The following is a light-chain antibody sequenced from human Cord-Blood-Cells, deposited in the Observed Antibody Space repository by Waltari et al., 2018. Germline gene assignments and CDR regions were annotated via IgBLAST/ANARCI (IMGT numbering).Light chain of an antibody. Sequence: SYELTQPLSVSVALGQTARITCGGNNNGSKHVHWYQQKPGQAPVLVIYRDSNRPSGIPERFSGSNSGNTATLTISRAQAGDEADYYCQVWDSSTYVFGTGTKVTVL. CDR1: NNGSKH. V-gene: IGLV3-9*01. CDR3: QVWDSSTYV. J-gene: IGLJ1*01. CDR2: RDS.